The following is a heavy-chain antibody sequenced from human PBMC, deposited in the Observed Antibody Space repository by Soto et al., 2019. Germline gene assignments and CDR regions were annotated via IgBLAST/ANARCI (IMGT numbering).Heavy chain of an antibody. J-gene: IGHJ6*02. CDR2: IKSKTDGGTT. Sequence: GGSLRLSCAASGFTFSNAWMSWVRQAPGKGLEWVGRIKSKTDGGTTDYAAPVKGRFTISRDDSKNTLYLQMNSLKTEDTAVYYCTTEEWEPSPPNYYYYGLEVWGQWTTVTVSS. D-gene: IGHD1-26*01. CDR1: GFTFSNAW. CDR3: TTEEWEPSPPNYYYYGLEV. V-gene: IGHV3-15*01.